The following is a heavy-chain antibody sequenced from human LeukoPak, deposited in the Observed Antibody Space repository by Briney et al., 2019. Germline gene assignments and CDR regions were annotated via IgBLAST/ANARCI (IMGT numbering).Heavy chain of an antibody. CDR3: ARERQDTILHSGAFDI. V-gene: IGHV3-30*03. D-gene: IGHD2-21*01. J-gene: IGHJ3*02. CDR1: GFTFSSYG. Sequence: GRSLRLSCAASGFTFSSYGMHWVRQAPGKGLEWVAVISYDGSNKYYADSVKGRFTISRDNSKNTLYLQMNSLRAEDTAVYYCARERQDTILHSGAFDIWGQGTMVTVSS. CDR2: ISYDGSNK.